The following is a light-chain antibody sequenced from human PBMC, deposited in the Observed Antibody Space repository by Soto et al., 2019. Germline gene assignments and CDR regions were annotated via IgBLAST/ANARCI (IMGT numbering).Light chain of an antibody. Sequence: DIQMTQSPSTLSASVGDRVTITCRASQSISSWLAWYQQKPGKAPKLLIYDASSLESGVPSRFSGSGSGTEFTLTISSLQPDDFATYYCQQDNSYSWTFGQGTKVAIK. CDR3: QQDNSYSWT. J-gene: IGKJ1*01. CDR2: DAS. V-gene: IGKV1-5*01. CDR1: QSISSW.